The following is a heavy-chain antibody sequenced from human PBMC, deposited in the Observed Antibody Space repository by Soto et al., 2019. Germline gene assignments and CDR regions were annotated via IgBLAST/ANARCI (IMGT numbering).Heavy chain of an antibody. V-gene: IGHV3-21*06. CDR2: ITSSSTYI. Sequence: GSLRLSCVASGXTFRAYRMSWVRQAPGQGLEWVSSITSSSTYIYYTRSVEGLFNISRDDAKNSLHLQMNSLRAEDTAVYYCARDLLEGYGHARQPDYWGQGTLGTVSS. D-gene: IGHD5-18*01. CDR3: ARDLLEGYGHARQPDY. J-gene: IGHJ4*02. CDR1: GXTFRAYR.